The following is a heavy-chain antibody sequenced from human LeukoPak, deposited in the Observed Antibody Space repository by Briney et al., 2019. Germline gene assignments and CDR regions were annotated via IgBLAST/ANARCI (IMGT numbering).Heavy chain of an antibody. J-gene: IGHJ6*03. CDR1: GGSFSGYY. D-gene: IGHD6-6*01. CDR3: ARGRVGIAAQNYYYYYMDV. CDR2: INHSGST. Sequence: SVTLSLICAVYGGSFSGYYWSWIRQPPGKGLEWIGEINHSGSTNYNPSLKSRVTISVDTSKNQFSLKLSSVTAADTAVYYCARGRVGIAAQNYYYYYMDVWGKGTTVTVSS. V-gene: IGHV4-34*01.